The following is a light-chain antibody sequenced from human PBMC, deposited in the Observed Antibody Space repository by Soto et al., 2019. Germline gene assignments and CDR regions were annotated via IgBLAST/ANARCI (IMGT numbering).Light chain of an antibody. J-gene: IGKJ4*01. CDR3: QQYGSSPFT. CDR2: GAS. Sequence: EIVLTQSPGTLSLSPGERATLSCRASQSVSSSYLAWYQQKPGQAPRLLIYGASSRATGIPDRFSGSGSGTVFTLTISRLEPEEFAVYYCQQYGSSPFTCGGGTKVEIK. V-gene: IGKV3-20*01. CDR1: QSVSSSY.